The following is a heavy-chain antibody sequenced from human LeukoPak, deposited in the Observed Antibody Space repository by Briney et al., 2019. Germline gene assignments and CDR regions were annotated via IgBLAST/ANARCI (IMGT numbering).Heavy chain of an antibody. CDR1: GFSLSNYG. CDR2: IGNTGENT. V-gene: IGHV3-23*01. D-gene: IGHD6-19*01. J-gene: IGHJ4*02. CDR3: AKDSNGWYQRGSNYFDY. Sequence: GGSLRLSCVASGFSLSNYGMAWVRQTPGKGLEWVSTIGNTGENTHYADSVKGRFTISRDNSKNTLYLQMNSLRAEDTAEYYCAKDSNGWYQRGSNYFDYWGQGTLVTVSS.